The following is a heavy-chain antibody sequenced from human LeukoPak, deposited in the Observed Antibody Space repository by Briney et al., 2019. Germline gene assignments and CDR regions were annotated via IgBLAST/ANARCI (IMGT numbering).Heavy chain of an antibody. CDR1: GGSISSSSYY. CDR3: ARGILAAAARRADWFDP. V-gene: IGHV4-61*02. CDR2: IYTSGST. D-gene: IGHD6-13*01. Sequence: PSETLSLTCTVSGGSISSSSYYWSWIRQPAGKGLEWIGRIYTSGSTNYNPSLKSRVTMSVDTSKNQFSLKLSSVTAADTAVYYCARGILAAAARRADWFDPWGQGTLVTVSS. J-gene: IGHJ5*02.